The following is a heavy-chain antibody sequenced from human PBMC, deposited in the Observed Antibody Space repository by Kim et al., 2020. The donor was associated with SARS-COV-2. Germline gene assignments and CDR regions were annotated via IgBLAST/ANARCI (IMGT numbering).Heavy chain of an antibody. D-gene: IGHD2-2*01. V-gene: IGHV3-30-3*01. CDR2: ISYDGSNK. CDR3: ARDQGIVVVPAASGIDY. J-gene: IGHJ4*02. CDR1: GFTFSSYA. Sequence: GGSLRLSCAASGFTFSSYAMHWVRQAPGKGLEWVAVISYDGSNKYYADSVKGRFTISRDNSKNTLYLQMNSLRAEDTAVYYCARDQGIVVVPAASGIDYWGQGTLVTVSS.